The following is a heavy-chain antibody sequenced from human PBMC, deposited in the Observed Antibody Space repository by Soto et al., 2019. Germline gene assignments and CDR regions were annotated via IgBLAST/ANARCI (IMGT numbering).Heavy chain of an antibody. CDR2: IYYSGST. J-gene: IGHJ4*02. Sequence: SETLSLTCTVTGDSISSRSYYWGWIRQPPGKGLEWIGSIYYSGSTYNNPSLRSRVSMSIDTSKDQFSLKLKSVTAADTALYFCARQRTSVVTQAYFDVWGQGSLVTV. V-gene: IGHV4-39*01. CDR1: GDSISSRSYY. CDR3: ARQRTSVVTQAYFDV. D-gene: IGHD2-21*02.